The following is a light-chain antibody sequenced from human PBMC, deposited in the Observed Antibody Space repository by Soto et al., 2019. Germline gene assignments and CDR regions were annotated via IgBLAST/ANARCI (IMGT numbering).Light chain of an antibody. CDR1: SSNIGANYD. Sequence: QSVLSQPPSVSGAPGQRITISCTGSSSNIGANYDVHWYRQVPGTAPKLLMSGDNNRPSGVADRFSGSKSGTSASLAFTSLQAEDEADYYCQSYDSSLNRVFGTGTRSPS. V-gene: IGLV1-40*01. J-gene: IGLJ1*01. CDR3: QSYDSSLNRV. CDR2: GDN.